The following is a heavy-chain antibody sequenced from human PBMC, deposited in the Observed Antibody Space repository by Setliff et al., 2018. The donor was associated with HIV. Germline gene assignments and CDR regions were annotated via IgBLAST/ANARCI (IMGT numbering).Heavy chain of an antibody. D-gene: IGHD3-10*01. CDR3: ARAQTSVSGSYYQYLQH. V-gene: IGHV3-23*01. CDR1: ELTFSNYA. Sequence: GGSLRLSCAASELTFSNYAMTWVRQAPGKGLEWVSSLSGSGGSTYYADSVKGRFTISRDDSKNTLYLRMNSLRAEDTAVYYCARAQTSVSGSYYQYLQHWGQGTLVTVSS. J-gene: IGHJ1*01. CDR2: LSGSGGST.